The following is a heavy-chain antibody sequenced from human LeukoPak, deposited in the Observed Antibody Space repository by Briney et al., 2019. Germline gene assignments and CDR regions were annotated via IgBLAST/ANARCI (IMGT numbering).Heavy chain of an antibody. D-gene: IGHD3-22*01. CDR3: ERDPRGPTGYDNSARDTFDY. CDR1: GFTFSTYA. J-gene: IGHJ4*02. CDR2: IFYDVSTA. V-gene: IGHV3-30*04. Sequence: GGSLRLSSAASGFTFSTYAMHSVRQAPGKGLEWVAVIFYDVSTAYYADSVKGRFTISRDNSKNTLYLKMNSLRAEDTAVYYCERDPRGPTGYDNSARDTFDYWGQGTLVTVSS.